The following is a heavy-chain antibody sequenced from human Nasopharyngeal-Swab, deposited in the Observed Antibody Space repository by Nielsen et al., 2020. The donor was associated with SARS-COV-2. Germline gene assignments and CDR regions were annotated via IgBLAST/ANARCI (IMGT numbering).Heavy chain of an antibody. CDR3: ARDLGFGEQQDY. D-gene: IGHD3-10*01. CDR2: IYSGGDT. CDR1: GFTVSSQY. Sequence: GESLKISCAASGFTVSSQYMNWVRQAPGKGLEWVSLIYSGGDTDYADSVKGRFIMSRDKSKNTLYLQMNSLRAEDTAVYYCARDLGFGEQQDYWGQGTLVTVSS. J-gene: IGHJ4*02. V-gene: IGHV3-66*01.